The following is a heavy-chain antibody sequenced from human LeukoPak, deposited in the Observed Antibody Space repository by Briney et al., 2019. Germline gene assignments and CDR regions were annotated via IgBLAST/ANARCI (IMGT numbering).Heavy chain of an antibody. J-gene: IGHJ4*02. CDR3: ARSYGYGTNFDY. Sequence: SETLSLTCSVSGGSINNNYWSWIRQPAGRGLEWVGRIYSNGNIDYNPSLKSRVTMSVDTSKNQFSLRLSSVTAADTAVYYCARSYGYGTNFDYWGQGTLVTVSS. CDR2: IYSNGNI. CDR1: GGSINNNY. V-gene: IGHV4-4*07. D-gene: IGHD5-18*01.